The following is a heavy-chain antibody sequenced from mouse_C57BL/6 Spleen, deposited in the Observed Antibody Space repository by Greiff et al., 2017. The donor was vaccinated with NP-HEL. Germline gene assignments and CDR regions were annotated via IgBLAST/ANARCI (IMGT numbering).Heavy chain of an antibody. Sequence: EVKVVESGGGLVKPGGSLKLSCAASGFTFSDYGMHWVRQAPEKGLEWVAYISSGSSTIYYAATVTGRFTISRDNAKNTLFLQMTSLRSEDTAMYYCANGNSFAYWGQGTLVTVSA. J-gene: IGHJ3*01. CDR2: ISSGSSTI. V-gene: IGHV5-17*01. D-gene: IGHD2-1*01. CDR1: GFTFSDYG. CDR3: ANGNSFAY.